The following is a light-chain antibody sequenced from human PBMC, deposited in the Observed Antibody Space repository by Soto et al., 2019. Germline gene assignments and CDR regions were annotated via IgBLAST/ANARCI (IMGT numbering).Light chain of an antibody. CDR3: SSYTRSSTQV. CDR2: EVS. CDR1: SSDVGAYNY. V-gene: IGLV2-14*01. Sequence: QSVLTQPASVSGSPGQSITISCTGTSSDVGAYNYVSWYQQHPGKAPKLMIYEVSNRPSGVSNRFSGSKSGNTASLTISGLQAEDEADYYCSSYTRSSTQVFGTGTKLTVL. J-gene: IGLJ1*01.